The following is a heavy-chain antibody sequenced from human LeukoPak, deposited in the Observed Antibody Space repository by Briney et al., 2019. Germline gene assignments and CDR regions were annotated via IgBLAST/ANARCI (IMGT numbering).Heavy chain of an antibody. Sequence: SETLSLTCTVSGYSISSGYYWGWIRPPPGKGLEWIGSMYHSGSTYYNPSLKSRVTISVDTSKNQFSLKLSSVTAADTAVYYCARDRSIAARRRGDFDYWGQGTLVTVSS. CDR2: MYHSGST. D-gene: IGHD6-6*01. J-gene: IGHJ4*02. CDR1: GYSISSGYY. CDR3: ARDRSIAARRRGDFDY. V-gene: IGHV4-38-2*02.